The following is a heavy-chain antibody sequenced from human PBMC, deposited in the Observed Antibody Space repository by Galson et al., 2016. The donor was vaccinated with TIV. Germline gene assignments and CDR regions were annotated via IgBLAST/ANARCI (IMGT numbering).Heavy chain of an antibody. CDR3: ARAPIWGARGVILFDY. D-gene: IGHD3-10*01. CDR2: IHYSGTS. V-gene: IGHV4-30-4*08. J-gene: IGHJ4*02. Sequence: TLSLTCTVSGGSISDGDYYWSWIRQPPGKGLEWIGCIHYSGTSVYNPSLKSRVTISVDTSKSQVSLTLTSVAAADTADYYCARAPIWGARGVILFDYWGLGTLVTVSS. CDR1: GGSISDGDYY.